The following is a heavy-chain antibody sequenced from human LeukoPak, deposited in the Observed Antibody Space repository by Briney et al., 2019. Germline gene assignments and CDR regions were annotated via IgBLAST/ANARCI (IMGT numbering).Heavy chain of an antibody. J-gene: IGHJ6*04. V-gene: IGHV3-30*02. CDR2: IHNDGTMG. Sequence: GGSLRLSCAPSGFTFSRLGMQWVRQAAGKGLEWVAVIHNDGTMGQYADSVEGRFTISKDFSRNTLHLPMHSLRDDDTAVYYCAKEGDEFRGYLDVWGKGTTVTVSS. CDR3: AKEGDEFRGYLDV. CDR1: GFTFSRLG. D-gene: IGHD5-12*01.